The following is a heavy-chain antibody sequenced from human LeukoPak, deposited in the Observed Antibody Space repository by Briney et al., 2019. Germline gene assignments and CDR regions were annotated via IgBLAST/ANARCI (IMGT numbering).Heavy chain of an antibody. V-gene: IGHV4-4*02. CDR1: GGSISSLNL. D-gene: IGHD6-19*01. J-gene: IGHJ4*02. Sequence: SGTLSLTCIDSGGSISSLNLWSWLRQPPGKGLEWIGEMYLGGTTNFNPSLKSRVTILIDKSKNQLSLQLTSVTAADTAVYYCAGLEGRYSTDWFYFFDYWGQGALVTVSS. CDR2: MYLGGTT. CDR3: AGLEGRYSTDWFYFFDY.